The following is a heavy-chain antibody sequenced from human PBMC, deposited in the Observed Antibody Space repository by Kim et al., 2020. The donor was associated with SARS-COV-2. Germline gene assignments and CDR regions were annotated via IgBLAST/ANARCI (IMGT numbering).Heavy chain of an antibody. V-gene: IGHV3-49*02. J-gene: IGHJ4*02. Sequence: EAAASVKGRFTIRRNDSKSIAYLQMNSLKTEDSAVYYCTRANYGDFYFDYWGQGTLVTVSS. D-gene: IGHD4-17*01. CDR3: TRANYGDFYFDY.